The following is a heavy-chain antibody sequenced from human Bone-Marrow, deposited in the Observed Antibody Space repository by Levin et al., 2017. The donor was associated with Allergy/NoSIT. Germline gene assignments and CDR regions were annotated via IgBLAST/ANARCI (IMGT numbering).Heavy chain of an antibody. CDR1: GFTISNNY. J-gene: IGHJ4*02. CDR2: IYHDGDT. Sequence: PGGSLRLSCAASGFTISNNYMSWVRQAPGKGLEWVSAIYHDGDTYYADSVKDRFTISRDISKNTLSLQMNGLRAEDTAVYYCARDSLGARATIHWGQGTLVTVSS. V-gene: IGHV3-66*01. CDR3: ARDSLGARATIH. D-gene: IGHD1-26*01.